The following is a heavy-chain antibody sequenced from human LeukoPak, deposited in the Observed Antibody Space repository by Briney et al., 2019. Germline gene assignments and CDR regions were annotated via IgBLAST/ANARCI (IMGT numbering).Heavy chain of an antibody. J-gene: IGHJ4*02. D-gene: IGHD3-22*01. CDR1: GGSISSYY. V-gene: IGHV4-59*08. CDR3: ARLSSGSGYTYYFDS. CDR2: IYYSGST. Sequence: SETLSLTCTVSGGSISSYYWSWIRQPPGKGLEWIGYIYYSGSTNYNPSLKSRVTISVDTSKNQFSLKLSSVTAADTAVYFCARLSSGSGYTYYFDSWGQGTLVTVSS.